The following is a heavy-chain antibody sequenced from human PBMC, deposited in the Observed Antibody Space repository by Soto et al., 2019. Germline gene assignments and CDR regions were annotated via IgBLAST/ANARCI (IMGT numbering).Heavy chain of an antibody. CDR1: GITFSNYA. Sequence: EVQLLESGGGLVQPGGSLRLSCAASGITFSNYAMSWVRQTPGKGLEWVSGLSVSGGSTYYADSAKGRFTISRDTSKNTWYLQMNSVRAEDTAVYYCATDLPGGEDDHYGMDVWVQGTTVTVSS. CDR3: ATDLPGGEDDHYGMDV. D-gene: IGHD2-21*01. J-gene: IGHJ6*02. CDR2: LSVSGGST. V-gene: IGHV3-23*01.